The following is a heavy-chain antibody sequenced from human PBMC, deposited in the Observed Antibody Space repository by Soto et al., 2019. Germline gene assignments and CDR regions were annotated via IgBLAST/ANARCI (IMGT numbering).Heavy chain of an antibody. D-gene: IGHD2-8*01. V-gene: IGHV1-3*01. J-gene: IGHJ5*02. CDR3: ARETLQTHSGLIDP. CDR1: GYTFTSYA. CDR2: INAGNGNT. Sequence: GASVKVSCKDSGYTFTSYAMHWVRQATGQRLEWMGWINAGNGNTKYSQKFQGRVTITRDTSASTAYMELSSLRSEDTAVYYCARETLQTHSGLIDPWGQGTLVTVSS.